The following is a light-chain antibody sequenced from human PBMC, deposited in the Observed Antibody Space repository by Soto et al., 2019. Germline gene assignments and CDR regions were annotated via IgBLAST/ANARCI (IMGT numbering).Light chain of an antibody. CDR3: QQYGSSPET. V-gene: IGKV3-20*01. CDR1: QSVSSSY. Sequence: EMGMSQSPVTLSVSPGERATLSCRASQSVSSSYLAWYQQKPGQAPRLLIYGASSRATGIPDRFSGSGSGTDFTLTISRLEPEDFAVYYCQQYGSSPETFGQGTKVDIK. CDR2: GAS. J-gene: IGKJ1*01.